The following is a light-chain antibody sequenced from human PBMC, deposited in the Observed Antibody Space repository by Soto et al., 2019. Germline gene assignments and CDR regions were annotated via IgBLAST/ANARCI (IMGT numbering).Light chain of an antibody. CDR2: EAS. CDR3: QQLYTLPFT. V-gene: IGKV1-9*01. CDR1: QGISTY. J-gene: IGKJ5*01. Sequence: DIHLTQSPSYMSTSVGDRIPITCRASQGISTYLAWYQQKPGKAPKLLIYEASTLQSGVPSRFSGSGSGTEFTLTISGLLPEDFAAYHCQQLYTLPFTFGQGTRLEIK.